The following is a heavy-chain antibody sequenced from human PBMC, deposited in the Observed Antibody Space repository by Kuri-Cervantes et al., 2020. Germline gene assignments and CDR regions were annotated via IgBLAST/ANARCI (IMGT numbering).Heavy chain of an antibody. D-gene: IGHD1-26*01. J-gene: IGHJ4*02. V-gene: IGHV3-33*01. CDR3: ARDLRSGSFDY. Sequence: GGSLRLSCAASGFSFNNYGMHWVRQTPGKGLEWVALIWYDESIKYYADSVKGRFTISRDNAKNTLYLQMNSLRAEDTAVYYCARDLRSGSFDYWGQGTLVTVSS. CDR2: IWYDESIK. CDR1: GFSFNNYG.